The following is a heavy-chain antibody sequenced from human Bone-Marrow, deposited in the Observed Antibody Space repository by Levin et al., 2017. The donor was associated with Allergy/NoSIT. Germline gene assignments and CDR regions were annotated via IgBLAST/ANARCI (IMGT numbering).Heavy chain of an antibody. CDR3: ARGGSVYYYNLYPYAFDI. CDR1: GLTVSSNY. D-gene: IGHD3-10*01. CDR2: IYSDERT. J-gene: IGHJ3*02. Sequence: GGSLRLSCAASGLTVSSNYMSWVRQAPGKGLEWVSVIYSDERTYYADSVKGRFTISRDKSKNTLYLQMNSLRAEDTAVYYCARGGSVYYYNLYPYAFDIWGQGTMVTVSS. V-gene: IGHV3-53*01.